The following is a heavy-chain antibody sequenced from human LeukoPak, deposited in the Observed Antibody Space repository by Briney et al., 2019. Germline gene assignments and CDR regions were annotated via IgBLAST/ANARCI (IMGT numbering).Heavy chain of an antibody. D-gene: IGHD3-16*01. Sequence: PGGSLRLSCSASGFSFSDYDMNWVRQAPGKGLEWVSAISGRSSHVYYGESVRGRFTISRDNAKNSLYLQLDSLGVEDTAVYYCGRAFPPLRTSSAGDLWGQGTLVTVSS. CDR1: GFSFSDYD. CDR2: ISGRSSHV. V-gene: IGHV3-21*01. CDR3: GRAFPPLRTSSAGDL. J-gene: IGHJ1*01.